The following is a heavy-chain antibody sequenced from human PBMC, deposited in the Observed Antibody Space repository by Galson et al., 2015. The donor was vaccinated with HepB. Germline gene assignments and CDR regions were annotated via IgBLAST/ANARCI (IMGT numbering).Heavy chain of an antibody. CDR2: TWRDGSNE. Sequence: SLRLSCAASGFTFSDFGMHWVRQAPGKGLEWLALTWRDGSNEYYAESVKGRFTISRDNARYTIYLQMNSLKVEDTAIYYCARGAHIAVAALDHWGLGTLVTVSS. J-gene: IGHJ4*02. V-gene: IGHV3-33*01. CDR3: ARGAHIAVAALDH. D-gene: IGHD6-19*01. CDR1: GFTFSDFG.